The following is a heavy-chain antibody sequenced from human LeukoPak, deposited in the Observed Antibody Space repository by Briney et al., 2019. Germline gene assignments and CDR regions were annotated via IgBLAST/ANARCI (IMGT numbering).Heavy chain of an antibody. CDR1: GFTFRSYW. Sequence: PGGSLRLSCAASGFTFRSYWMHWVRQAPGKGLEWVSAISGSGTNTYYADSVKGRFTISRDNSKNTLYLQMNSLRAEDTAVYYCAKTTIRYYFDYWGQGTLVTVSS. J-gene: IGHJ4*02. V-gene: IGHV3-23*01. CDR2: ISGSGTNT. D-gene: IGHD5-12*01. CDR3: AKTTIRYYFDY.